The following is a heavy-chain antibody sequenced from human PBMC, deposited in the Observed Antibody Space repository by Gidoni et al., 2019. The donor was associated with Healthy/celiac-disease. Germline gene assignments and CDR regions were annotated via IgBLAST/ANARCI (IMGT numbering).Heavy chain of an antibody. D-gene: IGHD2-21*02. J-gene: IGHJ4*02. CDR3: TTDRHGGNSAFDY. CDR2: IKSKTDGGTT. Sequence: EVQLVASGGGLVKPGGSVRLSCAASGFTFSNAWMSWVRQAPGKGLEWVGRIKSKTDGGTTDYAAPVKGRFTISRDDSKNTLYLQMNSLKTEDTAVYYCTTDRHGGNSAFDYWGQGTLVTVSS. CDR1: GFTFSNAW. V-gene: IGHV3-15*01.